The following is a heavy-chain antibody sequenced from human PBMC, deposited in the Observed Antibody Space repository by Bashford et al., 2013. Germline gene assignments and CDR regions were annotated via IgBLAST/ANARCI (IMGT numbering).Heavy chain of an antibody. J-gene: IGHJ5*02. CDR2: IYTSGST. CDR3: AREVLDYDATGWFDP. CDR1: GGSISSSSYY. D-gene: IGHD3-16*01. V-gene: IGHV4-39*07. Sequence: SETLSLTCTVSGGSISSSSYYWGWIRQPPGKGLEWIGSIYTSGSTNYNPSLKSRVTISVDTSKNQFSLKLSSVTAADTAVYYCAREVLDYDATGWFDPWGQGTLVTVSS.